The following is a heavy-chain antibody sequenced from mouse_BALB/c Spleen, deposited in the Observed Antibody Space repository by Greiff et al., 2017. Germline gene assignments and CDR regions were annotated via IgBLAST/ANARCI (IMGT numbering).Heavy chain of an antibody. Sequence: EVKLMESGPELVKPGASVKMSCKASGYTFTSYVMHWVKQKPGQGLEWIGYINPYNDGTKYNEKFKGKATLTSDKSSSTAYMELSSLTSEDSAVYYCARGSTIFSLYYAMDYWGQGTSVTVSS. CDR3: ARGSTIFSLYYAMDY. CDR1: GYTFTSYV. V-gene: IGHV1-14*01. J-gene: IGHJ4*01. D-gene: IGHD1-1*01. CDR2: INPYNDGT.